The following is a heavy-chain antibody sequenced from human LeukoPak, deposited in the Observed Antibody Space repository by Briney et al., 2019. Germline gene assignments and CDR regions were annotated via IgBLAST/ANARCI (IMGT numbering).Heavy chain of an antibody. CDR3: AKDLGLLWFGTFDY. CDR2: MTGSGGST. V-gene: IGHV3-23*01. CDR1: GFTFSTYA. Sequence: GGSLRLSCAASGFTFSTYAMSWVRQAPGKGLEWVATMTGSGGSTFYGDSVKGRFTIARDNSNNMLYLQMNSLRAEDTAVYYCAKDLGLLWFGTFDYWGQGILVTVSS. D-gene: IGHD3-10*01. J-gene: IGHJ4*02.